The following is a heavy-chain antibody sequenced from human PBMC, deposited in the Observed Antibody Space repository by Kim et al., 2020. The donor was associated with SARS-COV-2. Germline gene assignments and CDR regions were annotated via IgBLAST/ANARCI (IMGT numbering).Heavy chain of an antibody. CDR2: INAGNGNT. CDR1: GYTFTSYA. J-gene: IGHJ4*02. CDR3: ARVWVQLWYIRRVDY. Sequence: ASVKVSCKASGYTFTSYAMHWVRQAPGQRLEWMGWINAGNGNTKYSQKFQGRVTITRDTSASTAYMELSSLRSEDTAVYYCARVWVQLWYIRRVDYWGQGTLVTVSS. D-gene: IGHD5-18*01. V-gene: IGHV1-3*01.